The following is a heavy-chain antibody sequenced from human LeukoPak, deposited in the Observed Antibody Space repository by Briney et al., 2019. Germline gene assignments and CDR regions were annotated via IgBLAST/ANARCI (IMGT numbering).Heavy chain of an antibody. CDR3: ARDLSGYKGGFDY. CDR2: IYYSGST. D-gene: IGHD3-9*01. Sequence: NPSETLSLTCTVSGGSISSYYWSWIRQPAGKGLEWIGYIYYSGSTNYNPSLKSRVTISVDTSKNQFSLKLSSVTAADTAVYYCARDLSGYKGGFDYWGQGTLVTVSS. J-gene: IGHJ4*02. CDR1: GGSISSYY. V-gene: IGHV4-59*01.